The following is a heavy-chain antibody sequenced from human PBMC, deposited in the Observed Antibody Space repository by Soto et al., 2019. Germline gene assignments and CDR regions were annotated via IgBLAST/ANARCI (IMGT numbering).Heavy chain of an antibody. CDR1: GFTVSSNH. V-gene: IGHV3-66*01. CDR3: ARVSRSLGPGGGGNDY. J-gene: IGHJ4*02. CDR2: IYGGGGT. D-gene: IGHD2-15*01. Sequence: GGSLRLSCAFSGFTVSSNHVSWVRQAPGKGLEWVSVIYGGGGTYYADSVRARFTISRDNSRNTVYLQMDSLGAEDTAVYYCARVSRSLGPGGGGNDYWGQGTLVTVSS.